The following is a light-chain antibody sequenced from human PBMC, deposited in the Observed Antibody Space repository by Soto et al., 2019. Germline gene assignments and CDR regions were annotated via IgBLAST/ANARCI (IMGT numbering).Light chain of an antibody. CDR3: QQSYSTPPWK. J-gene: IGKJ1*01. V-gene: IGKV1-39*01. Sequence: DIQMTESPSSLSASVGDRVTITCRASQSISSYVNWYQQKPAKAPKLLIYAASSLQSGVPSRFSGSGSGTDFTLTISTLQPEDFATYYCQQSYSTPPWKFGQGT. CDR1: QSISSY. CDR2: AAS.